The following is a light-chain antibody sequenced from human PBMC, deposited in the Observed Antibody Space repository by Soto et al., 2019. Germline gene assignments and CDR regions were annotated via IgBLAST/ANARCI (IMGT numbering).Light chain of an antibody. CDR1: QSIRSAR. V-gene: IGKV3-11*01. CDR3: QQRSNWPHT. CDR2: DAS. J-gene: IGKJ5*01. Sequence: EIVLTQSPDTLSLSPGERATLSCRASQSIRSARLAWYQQTPGQAPRLVIFDASRRPTDIPARFSASGYGTDFTLTISSLEPEDFALVYCQQRSNWPHTFGQGTRLEIK.